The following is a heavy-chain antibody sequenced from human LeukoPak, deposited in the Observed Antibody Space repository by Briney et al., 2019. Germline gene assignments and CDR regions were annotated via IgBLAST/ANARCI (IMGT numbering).Heavy chain of an antibody. J-gene: IGHJ4*02. CDR1: GYIFTSYW. CDR3: ARLPRHCSGGSCHSINY. V-gene: IGHV5-10-1*01. CDR2: IDPSDSYT. Sequence: GESRKISCKGSGYIFTSYWISWVRQMPGKGLEWMGRIDPSDSYTKYSPSFQGHVTISADKSISTAYLQWSSLKASDTAMYYCARLPRHCSGGSCHSINYWGQGTLVTVSS. D-gene: IGHD2-15*01.